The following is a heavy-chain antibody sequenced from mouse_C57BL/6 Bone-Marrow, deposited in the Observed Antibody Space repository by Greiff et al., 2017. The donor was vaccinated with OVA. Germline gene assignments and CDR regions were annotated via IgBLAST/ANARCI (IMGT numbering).Heavy chain of an antibody. V-gene: IGHV5-4*01. CDR2: ISDGGSYT. J-gene: IGHJ2*01. CDR3: ARGLEYFDY. D-gene: IGHD2-4*01. Sequence: EVQRVESGGGLVKPGGSLKLSCAASGFTFSSYAMSWVRQTPEKRLEWVATISDGGSYTYYPDNVKGRFTISRDKAKNNLYLQMSHLKSEDTAMYYCARGLEYFDYWGQGTTLTVSS. CDR1: GFTFSSYA.